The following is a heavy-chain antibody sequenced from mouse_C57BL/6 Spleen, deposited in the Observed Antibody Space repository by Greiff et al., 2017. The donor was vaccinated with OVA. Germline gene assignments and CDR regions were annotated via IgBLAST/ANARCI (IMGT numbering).Heavy chain of an antibody. D-gene: IGHD1-1*01. CDR1: GFTFSSYT. Sequence: EVQVVEPGAGLVKPGASLKLSCAASGFTFSSYTMSWVRQTPGQSLEWVATISGGGGNTYYPDSVKGRSTISRDNATNTPYMQMSSLRSEDTALDYCARGGYGSSYWYFDVWGKGTTVTVSS. V-gene: IGHV5-9*01. CDR3: ARGGYGSSYWYFDV. CDR2: ISGGGGNT. J-gene: IGHJ1*03.